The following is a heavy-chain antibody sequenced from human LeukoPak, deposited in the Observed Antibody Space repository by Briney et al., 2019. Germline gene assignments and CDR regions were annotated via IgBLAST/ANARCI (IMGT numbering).Heavy chain of an antibody. D-gene: IGHD6-13*01. Sequence: PGGSLRLSCAASGFTFSGYAMNWVRQAPGKGLEWVSGIGGSGGTTYYADSVKGRFTISRDNSKNTLYLQMNSLRAEDTAVYYCARGIAAAGTALYNWDQGTLLTVSS. CDR1: GFTFSGYA. CDR2: IGGSGGTT. CDR3: ARGIAAAGTALYN. V-gene: IGHV3-23*01. J-gene: IGHJ4*02.